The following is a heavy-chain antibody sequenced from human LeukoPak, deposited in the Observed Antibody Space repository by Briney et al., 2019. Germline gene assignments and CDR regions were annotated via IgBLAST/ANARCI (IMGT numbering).Heavy chain of an antibody. Sequence: ASVKVSCKAFGYTFTTYGVSWVRQAPGQGLEWMGWIDAYSGNTNYVQRFQGRVTMTTDTSTSTAYMELRSLRSDDTAVYYCARDQAHLYNWNDGAPPFDPWGQGTLVTVSS. V-gene: IGHV1-18*01. J-gene: IGHJ5*02. CDR1: GYTFTTYG. CDR2: IDAYSGNT. D-gene: IGHD1-1*01. CDR3: ARDQAHLYNWNDGAPPFDP.